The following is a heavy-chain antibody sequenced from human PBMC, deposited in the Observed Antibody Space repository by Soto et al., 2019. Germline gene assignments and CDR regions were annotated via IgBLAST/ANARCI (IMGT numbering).Heavy chain of an antibody. V-gene: IGHV4-59*01. J-gene: IGHJ3*02. CDR3: ARVWGGAFDI. D-gene: IGHD3-10*01. CDR1: GGSISSYY. CDR2: IYYSGST. Sequence: QVQLQESGPGLVKPSETLSLTCTVSGGSISSYYWSWIRQPPGKGLEWIGYIYYSGSTNYNPSLKSRVTISVDKSKHQFSLRLCSVSAADTAVYYCARVWGGAFDIGGQGTMVTVSS.